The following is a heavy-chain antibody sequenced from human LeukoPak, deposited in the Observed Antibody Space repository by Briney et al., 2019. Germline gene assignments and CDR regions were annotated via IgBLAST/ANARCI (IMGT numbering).Heavy chain of an antibody. J-gene: IGHJ4*02. V-gene: IGHV3-74*01. CDR1: GFTFSSYW. D-gene: IGHD4-17*01. Sequence: GGSLRLSCAASGFTFSSYWMHWVRQVPGKGLVWVSRINGGGSSTSHADSVKGRFTISRDNAKNTLYLQMNSLRAEDTAVYYCARGGDYPFDYWGQGTLVTVSS. CDR2: INGGGSST. CDR3: ARGGDYPFDY.